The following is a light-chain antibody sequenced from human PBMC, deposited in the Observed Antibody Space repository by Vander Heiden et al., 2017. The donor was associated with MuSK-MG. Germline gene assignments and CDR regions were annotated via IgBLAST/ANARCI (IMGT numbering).Light chain of an antibody. CDR3: QQRSTALT. V-gene: IGKV3-11*01. CDR1: QSVSSY. CDR2: DAS. J-gene: IGKJ4*01. Sequence: EIVLTQSPATLSLSPGERATLSCRASQSVSSYLAWYQQKPGQAPRLLIYDASNRVTGIPARFSGSGSGTDFTLTISNLEPEDFAVYYCQQRSTALTFGGGTKVEIK.